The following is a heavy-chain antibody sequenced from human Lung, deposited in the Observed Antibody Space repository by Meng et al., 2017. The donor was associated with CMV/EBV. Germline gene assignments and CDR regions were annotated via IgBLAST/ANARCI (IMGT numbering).Heavy chain of an antibody. D-gene: IGHD2/OR15-2a*01. CDR3: ARGGNFDP. CDR2: ISTNTGTP. Sequence: QVQLVQSASELKKPGASVNVSCEASGYTFSTYTINWVRQAHGRGLEWMGWISTNTGTPTYTQGFTGRFVFSLGTSVSTAYLQISSLKAEDTAVYYCARGGNFDPWGQGTLVTVFS. V-gene: IGHV7-4-1*02. J-gene: IGHJ5*02. CDR1: GYTFSTYT.